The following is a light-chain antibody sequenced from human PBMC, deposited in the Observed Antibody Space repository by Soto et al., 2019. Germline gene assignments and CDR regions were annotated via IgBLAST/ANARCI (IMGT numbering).Light chain of an antibody. Sequence: EIVLTQSPATLSLSPGERATLSCRASQSIGLAIAWYQHKPGQAPRLLIFDASLRATGIPARFRGSGSGTDFTLSISSLEPEDFAVYYYQQRTDRPPWAFGQGTKVESK. V-gene: IGKV3-11*01. J-gene: IGKJ1*01. CDR3: QQRTDRPPWA. CDR2: DAS. CDR1: QSIGLA.